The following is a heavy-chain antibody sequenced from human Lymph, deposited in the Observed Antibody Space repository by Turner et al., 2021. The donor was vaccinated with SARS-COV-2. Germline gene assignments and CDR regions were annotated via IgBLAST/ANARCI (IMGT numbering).Heavy chain of an antibody. D-gene: IGHD3-10*01. J-gene: IGHJ4*02. V-gene: IGHV1-2*02. CDR2: INPNSGGT. CDR1: GHTFTGYY. CDR3: ARSRDLQSMVRGVDPFDY. Sequence: QAHLAQSGAEVKKPGPSVRVPCKASGHTFTGYYTHWVRQAPGQGLECMGWINPNSGGTNYAQKFKGRVTMTRDTAISTAYMELSRLRTDDTAVYYCARSRDLQSMVRGVDPFDYWGQGTLVTVSS.